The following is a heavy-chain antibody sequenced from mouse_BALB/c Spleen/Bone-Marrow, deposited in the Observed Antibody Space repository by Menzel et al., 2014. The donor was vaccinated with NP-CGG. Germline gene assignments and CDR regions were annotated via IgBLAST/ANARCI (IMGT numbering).Heavy chain of an antibody. V-gene: IGHV14-3*02. CDR2: IDPANGKT. CDR1: GFSIKDTH. CDR3: SRDYGGTAGLAR. D-gene: IGHD1-1*01. Sequence: EVNLVESGAELVKPGASVKLSCTASGFSIKDTHMHWVKQGPEQGLAWIGRIDPANGKTKYDPNFQGKATITADPSSNTASLQRSSLTSEDTAVEYCSRDYGGTAGLARGGHGTLVTGPA. J-gene: IGHJ3*01.